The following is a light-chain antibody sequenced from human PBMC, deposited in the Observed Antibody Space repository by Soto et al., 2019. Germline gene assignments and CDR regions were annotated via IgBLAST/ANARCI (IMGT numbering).Light chain of an antibody. CDR3: QQAHSFPWT. CDR1: KVISSS. J-gene: IGKJ1*01. V-gene: IGKV1D-12*01. Sequence: RVTQSPSSVSASVGDRVTITCQTSKVISSSVAWYQQKPGKAPNLLIFSASALHRGVPPRFSGSGSGTTITLTVSSLQPEDFATYYCQQAHSFPWTFGQGTRVEIK. CDR2: SAS.